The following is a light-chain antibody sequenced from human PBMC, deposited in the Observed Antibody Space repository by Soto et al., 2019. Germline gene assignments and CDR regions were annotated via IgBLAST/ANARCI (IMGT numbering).Light chain of an antibody. CDR2: GAS. Sequence: EIVLTQSPATLSLSPGERATLSCRASQSVSNFLAWYQQRPGPAPRLLLYGASNRATGTPARFSGSGSGTDFTLTISSLEPEDSAVYYCQQRSNRLTFGGGTKVEIK. V-gene: IGKV3-11*01. J-gene: IGKJ4*01. CDR3: QQRSNRLT. CDR1: QSVSNF.